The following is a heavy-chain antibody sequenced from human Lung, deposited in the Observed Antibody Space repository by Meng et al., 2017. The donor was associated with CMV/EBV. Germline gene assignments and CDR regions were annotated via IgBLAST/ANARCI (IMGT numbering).Heavy chain of an antibody. J-gene: IGHJ4*02. CDR2: IDPNEGST. CDR3: AGEGRDDYNSPRDYFDY. V-gene: IGHV1-46*01. CDR1: GYTFTTNY. D-gene: IGHD5-24*01. Sequence: ASVXVSXXASGYTFTTNYIHWVRQAPGQGLEWMGIIDPNEGSTSHTEKFQGRVTMTRDTSTNTVYMELSSLRSEDTAVYYCAGEGRDDYNSPRDYFDYWGQGTLVTVSS.